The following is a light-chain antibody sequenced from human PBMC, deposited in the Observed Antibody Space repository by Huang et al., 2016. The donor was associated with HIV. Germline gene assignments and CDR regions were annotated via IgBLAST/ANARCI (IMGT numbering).Light chain of an antibody. CDR1: QSLVHSDGNTY. J-gene: IGKJ1*01. V-gene: IGKV2-30*02. Sequence: DVVMTQSPLSLPVSLGQPASISCRSSQSLVHSDGNTYLNWFQQRPGQSPRRLIYKVSNRDSGVPDRVSGSGSGTEFTLKISRVEAEDVGVYYCMQGTHWPWTFGQGTKVEIK. CDR3: MQGTHWPWT. CDR2: KVS.